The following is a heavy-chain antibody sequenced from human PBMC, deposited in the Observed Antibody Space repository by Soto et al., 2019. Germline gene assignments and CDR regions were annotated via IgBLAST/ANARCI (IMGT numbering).Heavy chain of an antibody. CDR1: VGSISSSSYY. CDR2: IYYSGST. J-gene: IGHJ4*02. D-gene: IGHD3-22*01. V-gene: IGHV4-39*01. Sequence: SETLAHTCTVSVGSISSSSYYWGWIRQPPGKGLEWIGSIYYSGSTYYNPSLKSRVTISVDTSKNQFSLKPSSVTAADTAVYYCARHVRPYYYDSSGYYPSGVDYWRQGTLVTVSS. CDR3: ARHVRPYYYDSSGYYPSGVDY.